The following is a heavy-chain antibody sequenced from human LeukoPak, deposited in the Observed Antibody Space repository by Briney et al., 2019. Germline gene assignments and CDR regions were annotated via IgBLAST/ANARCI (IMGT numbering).Heavy chain of an antibody. D-gene: IGHD6-13*01. Sequence: KPSETLSLTCTVSGGSISSSSYYWGWIRQPPGKGLEWIGSIYYSGSAYYNPSLKSRVTISEDTSKNQFSLKLSSVTAADTAVYYCARDSFGSSWYVAFDIWGQGTMVTVSS. V-gene: IGHV4-39*02. CDR2: IYYSGSA. J-gene: IGHJ3*02. CDR3: ARDSFGSSWYVAFDI. CDR1: GGSISSSSYY.